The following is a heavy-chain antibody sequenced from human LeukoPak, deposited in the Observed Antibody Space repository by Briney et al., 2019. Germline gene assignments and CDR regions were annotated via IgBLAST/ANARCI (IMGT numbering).Heavy chain of an antibody. J-gene: IGHJ4*02. D-gene: IGHD3-22*01. V-gene: IGHV3-48*03. CDR3: AAGLDYYDSSGFDY. Sequence: GGSLRLSCAASGFSFSSYEMNWVRQAPGKGLEWVSYISSSGSTIYYADSVKGRFTISRDNAKNSLYLQMNSLRAEDTAVYYCAAGLDYYDSSGFDYWGQGTLVTVSS. CDR2: ISSSGSTI. CDR1: GFSFSSYE.